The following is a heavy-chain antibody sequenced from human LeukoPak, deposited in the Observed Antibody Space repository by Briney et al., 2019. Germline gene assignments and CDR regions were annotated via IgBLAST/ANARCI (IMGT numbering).Heavy chain of an antibody. CDR3: VKSGGGYDYADY. CDR1: GFTFSTYA. V-gene: IGHV3-23*01. CDR2: ISGSGGSR. Sequence: PGGSLRLSCTASGFTFSTYAMTWVRQAPGMGLEWVSSISGSGGSRDYADSVKGRFTISRDNSKNTLYLQMISLRAEDTAVYYCVKSGGGYDYADYWGQGILVTVSS. J-gene: IGHJ4*02. D-gene: IGHD3-16*01.